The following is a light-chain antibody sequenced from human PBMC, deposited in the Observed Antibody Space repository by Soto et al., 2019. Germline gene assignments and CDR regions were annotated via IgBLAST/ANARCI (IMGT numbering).Light chain of an antibody. CDR1: SSDVGNYKY. Sequence: QSALTQSPSASGSPGQSVTISCTGTSSDVGNYKYVSWYQQHPGKAPKLMIYEVSKRPSGVPDRFSGSKSGNTASLTFSGLQVEDEADYYCSSYAGSNLWVVGGGTKLTVL. J-gene: IGLJ3*02. CDR3: SSYAGSNLWV. V-gene: IGLV2-8*01. CDR2: EVS.